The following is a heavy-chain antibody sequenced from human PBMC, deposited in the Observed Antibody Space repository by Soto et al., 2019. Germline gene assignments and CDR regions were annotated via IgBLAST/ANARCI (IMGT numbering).Heavy chain of an antibody. CDR1: GYTFTKFH. V-gene: IGHV1-46*01. J-gene: IGHJ4*02. CDR3: ARDVMGHDNYETIGYYFDH. CDR2: IDPSGGVT. D-gene: IGHD3-22*01. Sequence: QVQLIQFGAEVKKPGASVKVSCNASGYTFTKFHIHWVRQAPGQGLEWMGMIDPSGGVTRDAQRFQGRITLTRDTSTSSVYMELRSLTSEDTAVYYCARDVMGHDNYETIGYYFDHWGQGTLVTVSS.